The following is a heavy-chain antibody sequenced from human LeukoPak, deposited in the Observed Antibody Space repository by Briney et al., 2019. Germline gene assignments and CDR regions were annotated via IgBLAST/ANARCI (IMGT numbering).Heavy chain of an antibody. J-gene: IGHJ6*04. Sequence: SVNVSCKASGYMFTNHGITGVRQAPGQGLEWMGWISASNGDTKYAEILQGRVTWTTGTSTSTAYMEMRSLRFDETAVYYWARDGRRFSFGGDVWGKGTTVTVSP. D-gene: IGHD3-10*01. CDR1: GYMFTNHG. CDR3: ARDGRRFSFGGDV. CDR2: ISASNGDT. V-gene: IGHV1-18*04.